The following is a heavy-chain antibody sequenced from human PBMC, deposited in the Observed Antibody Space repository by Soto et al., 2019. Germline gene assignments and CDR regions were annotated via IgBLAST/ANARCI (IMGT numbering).Heavy chain of an antibody. D-gene: IGHD3-22*01. CDR1: GFTFSSYA. V-gene: IGHV3-30-3*01. Sequence: GGSLRLSCAASGFTFSSYAMHWARQAPGKGLEWVAVISYDGSNKYYADSVKGRFTISRDNSKNTLYLQMNSLRAEDTAVYYCASPVNYYDSSGPDYWGQGTLVTVSS. CDR2: ISYDGSNK. CDR3: ASPVNYYDSSGPDY. J-gene: IGHJ4*02.